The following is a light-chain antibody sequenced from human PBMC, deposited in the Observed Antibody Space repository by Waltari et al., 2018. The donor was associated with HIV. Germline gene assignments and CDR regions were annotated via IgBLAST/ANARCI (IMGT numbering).Light chain of an antibody. CDR2: CSS. Sequence: QSVLTQPPSVSGAPGQRVTISCTGSSSNIGAGYDVHWYQQLPGTAPKLLIYCSSRRPSGVPDRLSGSRSGTSASLAITVLQAEDEADYYCQSYDSSLEVFGTGTKVTVL. J-gene: IGLJ1*01. CDR1: SSNIGAGYD. V-gene: IGLV1-40*01. CDR3: QSYDSSLEV.